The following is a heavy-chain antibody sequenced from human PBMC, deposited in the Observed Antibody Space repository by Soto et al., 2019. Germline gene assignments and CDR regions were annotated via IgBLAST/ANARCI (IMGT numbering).Heavy chain of an antibody. J-gene: IGHJ5*02. CDR1: SGSISSINW. Sequence: QVQLQESAPGLVKPSGTLSLTCAVSSGSISSINWWSWVRQPPGKGLEWIGEIYHSGSTNYNPSHKSRVTKSVDKSKSQYSLKVSSVTAADTAVYYCARVERDATGWFDPWGQGTLVTVSS. CDR3: ARVERDATGWFDP. V-gene: IGHV4-4*02. CDR2: IYHSGST.